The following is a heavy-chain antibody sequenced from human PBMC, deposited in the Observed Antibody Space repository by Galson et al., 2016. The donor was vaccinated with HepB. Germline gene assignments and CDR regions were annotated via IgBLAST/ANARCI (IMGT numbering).Heavy chain of an antibody. D-gene: IGHD1-26*01. CDR3: ATLDLGVGPTIADY. J-gene: IGHJ4*02. V-gene: IGHV1-24*01. CDR1: GYTLTELP. CDR2: FDPEDGET. Sequence: SVKVSCKVSGYTLTELPMHWVRQAPGKGLEWMGGFDPEDGETIYAQKFQGRVTMTEGTSTNTAYMELSSLRSEDTAVYYCATLDLGVGPTIADYWGQGTLVTVSS.